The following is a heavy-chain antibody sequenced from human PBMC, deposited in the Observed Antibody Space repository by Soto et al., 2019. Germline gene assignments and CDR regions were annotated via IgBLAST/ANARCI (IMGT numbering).Heavy chain of an antibody. Sequence: ASVKVSCKASGYTFTSYYMHWVRQAPGQGLEWMGIINPSGGSTSYAQKFQGRVTMTRDTSTSTVYMELSSLRSEDTAVYYCASPLGYCSSTSCPGDYWGQGTLVTVSS. CDR1: GYTFTSYY. CDR2: INPSGGST. J-gene: IGHJ4*02. CDR3: ASPLGYCSSTSCPGDY. D-gene: IGHD2-2*01. V-gene: IGHV1-46*01.